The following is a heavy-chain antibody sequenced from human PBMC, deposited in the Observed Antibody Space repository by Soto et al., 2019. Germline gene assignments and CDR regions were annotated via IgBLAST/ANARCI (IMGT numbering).Heavy chain of an antibody. D-gene: IGHD3-3*01. CDR1: GYRFTSYG. V-gene: IGHV1-18*01. J-gene: IGHJ4*02. CDR3: ARMIDFWSGYYSDY. CDR2: ISAYNGNT. Sequence: SVKVSCKASGYRFTSYGISWVRQAPGQGLEWMGWISAYNGNTNYAQKLQGRVTMTTDTSTSTAYMELRSLRSDDTAVYYCARMIDFWSGYYSDYWGQGTLVTVSS.